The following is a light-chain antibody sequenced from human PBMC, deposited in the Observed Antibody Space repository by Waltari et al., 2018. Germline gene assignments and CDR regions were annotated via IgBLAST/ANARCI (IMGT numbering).Light chain of an antibody. CDR1: RSYVGGYNS. Sequence: QSALTQPASVSGSPAQSITISCTGTRSYVGGYNSVSWYQQHPGQAPKLMIYDVVCRPSGVPNRFSGSKSGNTASLVISGLQADDEADYYCSSYTSSISYVFGTGTKVTVL. CDR2: DVV. CDR3: SSYTSSISYV. V-gene: IGLV2-14*03. J-gene: IGLJ1*01.